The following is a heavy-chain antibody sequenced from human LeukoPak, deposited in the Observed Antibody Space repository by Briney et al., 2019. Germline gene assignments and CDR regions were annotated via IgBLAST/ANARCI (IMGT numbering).Heavy chain of an antibody. J-gene: IGHJ2*01. Sequence: SETLSLTRTVSGGSISSYYWSWIRQPPGKGLEWIGYIYYSGSTNYNPSLKSRVTISVDTSKNQFSLKLSSVTAADTAVYYCARQHVEMATMVWYFDLWGRGTLVTVSS. D-gene: IGHD5-24*01. V-gene: IGHV4-59*01. CDR1: GGSISSYY. CDR2: IYYSGST. CDR3: ARQHVEMATMVWYFDL.